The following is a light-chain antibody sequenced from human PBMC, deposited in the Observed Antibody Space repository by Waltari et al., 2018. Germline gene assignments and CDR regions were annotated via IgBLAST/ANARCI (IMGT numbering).Light chain of an antibody. CDR2: EVS. V-gene: IGLV2-14*01. Sequence: QAALPPPASVSGSTDQSIPIPCTGTSNDDGGYGYVSWYQQYPGKAPKLIIYEVSYRPSGISTRFSGSKSGNTASLTISGLQAEDEADYYCSSHTATVPHVFGTGTRVTVV. CDR3: SSHTATVPHV. J-gene: IGLJ1*01. CDR1: SNDDGGYGY.